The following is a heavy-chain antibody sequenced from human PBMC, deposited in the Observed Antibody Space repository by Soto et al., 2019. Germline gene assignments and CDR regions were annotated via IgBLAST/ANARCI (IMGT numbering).Heavy chain of an antibody. CDR1: GYTFTGYY. D-gene: IGHD3-3*01. V-gene: IGHV1-2*02. CDR2: MNPNSGGT. Sequence: SVKVSCKSSGYTFTGYYMHWVRQAPGQGLEWMGCMNPNSGGTNYSREFQGRFTMTRDTSISTAYMELRRLKSDDTAVYYCARDKRLIFGVAPPNASYWFHXWGQGTLVTVSX. J-gene: IGHJ5*02. CDR3: ARDKRLIFGVAPPNASYWFHX.